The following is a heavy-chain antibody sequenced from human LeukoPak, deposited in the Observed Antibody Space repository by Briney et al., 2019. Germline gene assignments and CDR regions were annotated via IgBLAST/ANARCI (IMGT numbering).Heavy chain of an antibody. CDR1: GFTVSSNY. J-gene: IGHJ4*02. Sequence: PGGSLRLSCAASGFTVSSNYMSWVRQAPGKGLEWVSVIYSGGSTCYADSVKGRFTISRDNSKNTLYLQMNSLRAEDTAVYYCARYNTLHCFDYSRQGTLVTVSS. CDR3: ARYNTLHCFDY. CDR2: IYSGGST. V-gene: IGHV3-66*02. D-gene: IGHD1-14*01.